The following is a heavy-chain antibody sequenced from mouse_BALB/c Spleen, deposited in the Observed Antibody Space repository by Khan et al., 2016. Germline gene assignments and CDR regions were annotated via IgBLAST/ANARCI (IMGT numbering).Heavy chain of an antibody. J-gene: IGHJ2*01. D-gene: IGHD1-1*01. CDR3: NAVDYGRDVYFDY. CDR2: IDPENGDT. V-gene: IGHV14-4*02. Sequence: VQLKQSGAELVRSGASVKLSCTASVYNIKDYYMHWVKQRPEQGLEWIGWIDPENGDTEYAPKFQGKATMTADTSSNAAYLPLSSLTSEDSAVYYCNAVDYGRDVYFDYWGQGTTLTVSS. CDR1: VYNIKDYY.